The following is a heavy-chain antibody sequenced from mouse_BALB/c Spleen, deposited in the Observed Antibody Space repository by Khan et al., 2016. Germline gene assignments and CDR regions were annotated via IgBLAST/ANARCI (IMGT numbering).Heavy chain of an antibody. CDR3: ARGVYDYGFAY. Sequence: EVQLQESGAELVKPGASVKLSCTASGFNIKDTYIHWVKQRPEQGLEWIGRIDPANDNTKYDPQFQGKATITADTSSNTAYLQLSSLTSEDTAVYYCARGVYDYGFAYWGQGTLVTVSA. CDR1: GFNIKDTY. CDR2: IDPANDNT. V-gene: IGHV14-3*02. D-gene: IGHD2-4*01. J-gene: IGHJ3*01.